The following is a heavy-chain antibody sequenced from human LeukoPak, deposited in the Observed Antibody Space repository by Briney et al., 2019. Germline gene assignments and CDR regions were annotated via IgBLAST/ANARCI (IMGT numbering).Heavy chain of an antibody. Sequence: ASVKVSCKVSGYTLTELPMHWVRQAPGKGLEWIGGFDPEDGETIYAQKFQGRVTMTEDTSTDTAYMELSSLRSEDTAVYYCATGLLPANWNHDYWGQGTLVTVSS. CDR3: ATGLLPANWNHDY. D-gene: IGHD1-1*01. CDR2: FDPEDGET. V-gene: IGHV1-24*01. J-gene: IGHJ4*02. CDR1: GYTLTELP.